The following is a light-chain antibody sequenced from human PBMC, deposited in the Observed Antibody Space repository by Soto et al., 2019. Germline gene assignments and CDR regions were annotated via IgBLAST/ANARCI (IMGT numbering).Light chain of an antibody. CDR3: QQRNNWPWT. CDR1: QSVRSSY. Sequence: EIVLTQSPGTLSLSPGERATLSCRASQSVRSSYFAWYQQKPGQAPRLLIYDASNRATGIPARFSGSGSGTDFTLTISSLEPEDFAVYYCQQRNNWPWTFGQGTKVDIK. CDR2: DAS. V-gene: IGKV3D-20*02. J-gene: IGKJ1*01.